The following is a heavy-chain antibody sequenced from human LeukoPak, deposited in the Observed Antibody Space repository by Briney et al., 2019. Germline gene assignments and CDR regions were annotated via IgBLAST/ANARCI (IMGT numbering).Heavy chain of an antibody. CDR2: IRSKAYGGTT. V-gene: IGHV3-49*04. D-gene: IGHD4-11*01. Sequence: PGGSLRLSCTASGFTFGDYGMSWVRQAPGKGLEWVGFIRSKAYGGTTEHAASVKGRFTISRDDSKSIAYLQINSLKTEDTAVYYCTSLYSNYVPISDYWGQGTLVTVSS. J-gene: IGHJ4*02. CDR1: GFTFGDYG. CDR3: TSLYSNYVPISDY.